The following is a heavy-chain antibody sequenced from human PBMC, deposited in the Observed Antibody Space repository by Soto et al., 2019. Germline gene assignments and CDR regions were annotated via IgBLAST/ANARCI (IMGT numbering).Heavy chain of an antibody. V-gene: IGHV3-74*02. J-gene: IGHJ6*03. CDR3: ARGDCVGGTCYSLAGSFYYYMDV. CDR1: GFTFSNYW. CDR2: INSDGSVS. Sequence: EVQLVESGGGLVQPGGSLRLSCAASGFTFSNYWMYWVRQAPGTGLEWVSRINSDGSVSSYADSVQGRLTISRDNVKNTLYLQMDSLRAEDTAVYYCARGDCVGGTCYSLAGSFYYYMDVWGKGNTVTVFS. D-gene: IGHD2-15*01.